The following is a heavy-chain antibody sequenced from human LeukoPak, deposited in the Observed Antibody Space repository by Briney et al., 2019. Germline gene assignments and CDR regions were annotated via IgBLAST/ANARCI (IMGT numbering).Heavy chain of an antibody. J-gene: IGHJ5*02. CDR1: GFTFSSHE. V-gene: IGHV3-48*03. Sequence: GGSLRLSCAASGFTFSSHETNWVRQAPGKGLEWVSYISSSGSIIYYADSVKGRFTISRDNAKNSLYLQMNSLSADHTAIYYCARGWFDPWGQGTLVTVSS. D-gene: IGHD3-10*01. CDR3: ARGWFDP. CDR2: ISSSGSII.